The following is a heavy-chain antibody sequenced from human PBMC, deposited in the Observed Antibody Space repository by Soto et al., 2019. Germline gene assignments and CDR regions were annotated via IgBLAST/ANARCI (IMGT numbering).Heavy chain of an antibody. V-gene: IGHV1-18*01. Sequence: GAAVKVPCKACGCTFTRYGISWGRQAPGQGLEWMGWISAYNGNTNYAQKLQGRVTMTTDTSTSTAYMELRSLRSDDTAVYYCARDPGTRGDYYYYYGMDVWGQGTTVTVSS. CDR1: GCTFTRYG. CDR2: ISAYNGNT. CDR3: ARDPGTRGDYYYYYGMDV. D-gene: IGHD1-1*01. J-gene: IGHJ6*02.